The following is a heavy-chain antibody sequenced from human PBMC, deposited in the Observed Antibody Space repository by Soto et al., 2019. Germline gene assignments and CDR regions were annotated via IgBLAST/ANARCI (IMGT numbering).Heavy chain of an antibody. Sequence: GPEVKKPGASVKVSCKTSGYTFTSYGISWVRQAPGQGLEWMGWISTYKCNTNYAQKFQGRVTMTTDTSTSTAYMELRSLRSDDTAVYYCATRSPAFDYWGQGTLVTVSS. CDR2: ISTYKCNT. J-gene: IGHJ4*02. V-gene: IGHV1-18*01. CDR1: GYTFTSYG. CDR3: ATRSPAFDY.